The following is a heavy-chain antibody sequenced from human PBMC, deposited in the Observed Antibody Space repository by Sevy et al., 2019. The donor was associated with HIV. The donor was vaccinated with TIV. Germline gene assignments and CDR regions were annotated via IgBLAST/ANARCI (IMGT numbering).Heavy chain of an antibody. D-gene: IGHD1-7*01. V-gene: IGHV4-59*01. J-gene: IGHJ6*03. CDR2: IYYSGST. CDR1: GGSISSYY. Sequence: SETLSLTCTVSGGSISSYYWSWIRQPPGKGLEWIGYIYYSGSTNYNPSLKSGVTISVDTSKNQFSLTLSSVTAADTAVYYCARGTPTSLGYYYYYMDVWGKGTTVTVSS. CDR3: ARGTPTSLGYYYYYMDV.